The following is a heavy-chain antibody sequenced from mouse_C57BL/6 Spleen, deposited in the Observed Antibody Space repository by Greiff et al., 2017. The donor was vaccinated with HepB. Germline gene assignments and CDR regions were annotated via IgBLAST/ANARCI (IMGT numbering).Heavy chain of an antibody. CDR3: TIITTVVARAMDY. V-gene: IGHV14-1*01. D-gene: IGHD1-1*01. Sequence: EVKLQQSGAELVRPGASVMLSCTASGFNIKDYYMHWVKQRPEQGLEWIGRIDPEDGDTEYAPKFQGKATMTADTSSNTAYLQLSSLTSEDTAVYYCTIITTVVARAMDYWGQGTSVTVSS. J-gene: IGHJ4*01. CDR2: IDPEDGDT. CDR1: GFNIKDYY.